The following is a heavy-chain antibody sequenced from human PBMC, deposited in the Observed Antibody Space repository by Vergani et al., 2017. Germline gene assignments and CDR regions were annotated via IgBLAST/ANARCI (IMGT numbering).Heavy chain of an antibody. CDR1: SSSSYS. CDR2: IYHSGST. Sequence: QLQLQESGSGLVKPSQTLSLNCTVSSSSSYSWDWVRQAPGKGLEWIGSIYHSGSTYYNPSLKSRVTISVDTSKNQFSLKLSSVTAADTAVYYCARVEVLLWFGDHPPAARGIFGYWGQGTLVTVSS. D-gene: IGHD3-10*01. V-gene: IGHV4-38-2*02. J-gene: IGHJ4*02. CDR3: ARVEVLLWFGDHPPAARGIFGY.